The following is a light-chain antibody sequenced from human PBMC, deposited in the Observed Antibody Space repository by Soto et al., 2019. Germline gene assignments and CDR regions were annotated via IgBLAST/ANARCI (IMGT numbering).Light chain of an antibody. CDR1: QSVLNRSSNKNN. CDR3: QQYYSVPRT. V-gene: IGKV4-1*01. CDR2: WAS. J-gene: IGKJ3*01. Sequence: DIVMTQSPDSLAVSLGERATINCKSSQSVLNRSSNKNNLVWYQQKPGQPPKLLIYWASTRESGVPDRFSGRGSVTDYTLPISSLQAEDVAVYYCQQYYSVPRTLGPGTKV.